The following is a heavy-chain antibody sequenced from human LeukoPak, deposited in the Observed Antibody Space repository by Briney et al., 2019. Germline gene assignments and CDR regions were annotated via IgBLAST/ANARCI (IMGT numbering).Heavy chain of an antibody. CDR2: ISYDGSNK. CDR3: AKDSLQQIALAGTAFDY. V-gene: IGHV3-30*04. D-gene: IGHD6-19*01. J-gene: IGHJ4*02. Sequence: GGSLRLSCAASGFTFSSYAMHWVRQAPGKGLEWVAVISYDGSNKYYADSVKGRFTISRDNSKNTLYLQMNSLRTEDTAFYYCAKDSLQQIALAGTAFDYWGQGTLVTVSS. CDR1: GFTFSSYA.